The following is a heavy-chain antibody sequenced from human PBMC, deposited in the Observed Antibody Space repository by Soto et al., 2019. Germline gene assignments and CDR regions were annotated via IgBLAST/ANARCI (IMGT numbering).Heavy chain of an antibody. D-gene: IGHD6-19*01. CDR2: IYYSGST. Sequence: SEALSLTCSVSCGSINSSSYFWGWVRQPPGKGLEWIGSIYYSGSTYYNPSLRSRVTISVDTSKNQCSLKLSSVTAADTAVFYCARHYSSGSRNWFDPWGQGTLVTVSS. J-gene: IGHJ5*02. V-gene: IGHV4-39*01. CDR1: CGSINSSSYF. CDR3: ARHYSSGSRNWFDP.